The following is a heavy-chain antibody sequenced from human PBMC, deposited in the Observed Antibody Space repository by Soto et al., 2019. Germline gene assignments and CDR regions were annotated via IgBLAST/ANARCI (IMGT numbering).Heavy chain of an antibody. CDR1: GGSISSSPYY. Sequence: QLQLQESGPGLVKPSETLSLTCTVSGGSISSSPYYWGWTRQPPGKELEWIGNIYYGGSTYYNPSLESRVTISVATSTNQFSLKLSSVTAADTAVYYCASQAAVENRYGMDVWGQGTTVTVSS. CDR2: IYYGGST. J-gene: IGHJ6*02. V-gene: IGHV4-39*01. CDR3: ASQAAVENRYGMDV. D-gene: IGHD6-13*01.